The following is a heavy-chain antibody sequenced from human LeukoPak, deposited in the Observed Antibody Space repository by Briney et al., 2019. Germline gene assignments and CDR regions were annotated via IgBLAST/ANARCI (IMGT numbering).Heavy chain of an antibody. CDR1: GYTFTSYG. D-gene: IGHD2-21*02. CDR2: ISAYNGNT. CDR3: ARGRWSATTASYYLDF. Sequence: ASVKVSCKASGYTFTSYGISWVRQAPGQGLEWMGWISAYNGNTNYAQKLQGRVTMTTDTSTSIAYMELRSLRSDDTAVYYCARGRWSATTASYYLDFWGQGTLVTVSS. V-gene: IGHV1-18*01. J-gene: IGHJ4*02.